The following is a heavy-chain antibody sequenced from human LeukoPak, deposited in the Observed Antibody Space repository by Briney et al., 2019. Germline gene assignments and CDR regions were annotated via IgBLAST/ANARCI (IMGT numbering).Heavy chain of an antibody. CDR2: VYYSGST. J-gene: IGHJ5*02. D-gene: IGHD3-10*01. CDR1: GGSISTYY. V-gene: IGHV4-59*01. CDR3: ARGPSMVRGVIILDP. Sequence: SETLSLTCAVSGGSISTYYWTWIRQPPGKGLEWIGYVYYSGSTNYNPSLKSRVTISVDTSKSQFSLKLSSVTAADTAVYYCARGPSMVRGVIILDPWGQGTLVTVSS.